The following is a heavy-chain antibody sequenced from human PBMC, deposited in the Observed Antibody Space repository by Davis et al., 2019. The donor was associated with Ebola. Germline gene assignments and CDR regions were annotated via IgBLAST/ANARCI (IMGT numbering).Heavy chain of an antibody. Sequence: PGGSLRLSCAASGFTFSDYYMSWIRQAPGKGLEWVSYISSSGSTIYYADSVKGRFTISSDNPKTTVYLQMDSLRAEDTAVYYCAKTGNRYYYYGMDVWGKGTTVTVSS. CDR3: AKTGNRYYYYGMDV. CDR1: GFTFSDYY. V-gene: IGHV3-11*01. D-gene: IGHD1-1*01. J-gene: IGHJ6*04. CDR2: ISSSGSTI.